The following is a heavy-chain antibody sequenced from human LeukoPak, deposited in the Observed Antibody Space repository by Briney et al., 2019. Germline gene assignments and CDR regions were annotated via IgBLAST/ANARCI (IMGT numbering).Heavy chain of an antibody. D-gene: IGHD3-10*01. CDR2: IYHSGST. CDR1: GYSISSGYY. CDR3: ARGGELLYEPDPSIWFDP. V-gene: IGHV4-38-2*02. J-gene: IGHJ5*02. Sequence: PSETLSLTCTVSGYSISSGYYWGWIRQPPGKGLEWIGSIYHSGSTYYNPSLKSRVTISVDTSKNQFSLKLSSVTAADTAVYYCARGGELLYEPDPSIWFDPWGQGTLVTVSS.